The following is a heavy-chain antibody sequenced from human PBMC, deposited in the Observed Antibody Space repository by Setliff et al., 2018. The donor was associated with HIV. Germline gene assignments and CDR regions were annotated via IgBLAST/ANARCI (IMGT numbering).Heavy chain of an antibody. CDR1: GYSISSGYY. V-gene: IGHV4-38-2*01. Sequence: SSETLSLTCAVSGYSISSGYYWGWIRQPPGKGLEWMGSFYHSGRTYYNPSLMSRVTISVDTSKNQFSLRLSSVTAADTAVYYCSRSYCGGDCSLVVDTNWFDPWGQGTLVTVSS. D-gene: IGHD2-21*01. J-gene: IGHJ5*02. CDR3: SRSYCGGDCSLVVDTNWFDP. CDR2: FYHSGRT.